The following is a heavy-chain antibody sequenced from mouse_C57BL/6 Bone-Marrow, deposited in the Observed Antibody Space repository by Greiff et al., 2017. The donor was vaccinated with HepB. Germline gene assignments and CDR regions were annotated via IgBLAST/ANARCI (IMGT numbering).Heavy chain of an antibody. D-gene: IGHD2-5*01. CDR2: IYPGSGST. J-gene: IGHJ4*01. CDR1: GYTFTSYW. Sequence: QVQLQQPGAELVKPGASVKMSCKASGYTFTSYWITWVKQRPGQGLEWIGDIYPGSGSTNYNEKFKSKATLTVDTSSSTAYMQLSSLTSEDSAVYYCARFLYSNYEGDYAMDDWGQGTSVTVSS. V-gene: IGHV1-55*01. CDR3: ARFLYSNYEGDYAMDD.